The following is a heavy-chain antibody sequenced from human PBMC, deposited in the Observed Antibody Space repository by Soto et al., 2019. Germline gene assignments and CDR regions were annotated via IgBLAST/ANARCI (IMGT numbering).Heavy chain of an antibody. J-gene: IGHJ6*02. CDR1: GSTVSNNY. V-gene: IGHV3-53*01. CDR2: ILSNDEE. D-gene: IGHD2-21*01. CDR3: ARIRGYCSGGDCYYYYYAMDV. Sequence: EAQLVESGGGLIQPGGSLRLSCAASGSTVSNNYMVWVRQAPGKGLEWLAHILSNDEEVYSSSLTSRLTISKDTSKNQVVLTMSNMQPVDTATYYCARIRGYCSGGDCYYYYYAMDVWGQGTTVTVAS.